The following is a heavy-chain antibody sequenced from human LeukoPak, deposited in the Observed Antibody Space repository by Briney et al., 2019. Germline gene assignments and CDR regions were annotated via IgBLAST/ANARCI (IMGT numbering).Heavy chain of an antibody. CDR1: GFTFDYYG. J-gene: IGHJ5*02. CDR2: INWNGGST. Sequence: PGGSLRLSCAASGFTFDYYGMSWVRQAPGKGLEWVSGINWNGGSTGYADSVKGRFTISRDNAKNSLYLQMNSLRAEDTALYHCARDIAAAGTPWFDPWGQGTLVTVSS. CDR3: ARDIAAAGTPWFDP. D-gene: IGHD6-13*01. V-gene: IGHV3-20*01.